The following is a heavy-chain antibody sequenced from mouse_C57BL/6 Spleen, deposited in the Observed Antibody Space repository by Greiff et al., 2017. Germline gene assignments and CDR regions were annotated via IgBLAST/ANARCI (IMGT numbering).Heavy chain of an antibody. V-gene: IGHV5-16*01. J-gene: IGHJ1*03. Sequence: EVKLVESEGGLVQPGSSMKLSCTASGFTFSDYYMAWVRQVPEKGLEWVANINYDGSSTYYLDSLKSRFIISRDNAKNILYLQMSSLKSEDTAAYYCARAVLRGYFDVWGTGTTVTVSS. D-gene: IGHD1-1*01. CDR1: GFTFSDYY. CDR3: ARAVLRGYFDV. CDR2: INYDGSST.